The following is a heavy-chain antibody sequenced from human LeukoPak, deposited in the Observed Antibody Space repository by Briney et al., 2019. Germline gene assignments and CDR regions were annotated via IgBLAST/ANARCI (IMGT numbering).Heavy chain of an antibody. Sequence: GGSLRLSCAASGFTFSDHYMVWVRQAPGKGLEWVARSRNKANGYTTVYAASMEGRFTISRHESKNSLCLQITSLMIEDTAVYYCVRGFNSFDIWGRGTMVTVSS. CDR2: SRNKANGYTT. J-gene: IGHJ3*02. CDR3: VRGFNSFDI. CDR1: GFTFSDHY. V-gene: IGHV3-72*01.